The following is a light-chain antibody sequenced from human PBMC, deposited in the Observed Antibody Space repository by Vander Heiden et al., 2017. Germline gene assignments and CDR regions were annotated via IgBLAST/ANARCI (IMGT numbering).Light chain of an antibody. J-gene: IGLJ1*01. CDR2: GNN. V-gene: IGLV1-40*01. Sequence: QSVLTQPPSVSGAQGQRVTISCTGSSSNIGASNDVHWYQQLPATAPKLLIYGNNNRPSGVPDRFSGSKSGTSASLAITGLQAEDEADYYCQSYDSRLSGYVFGTGTRVPVL. CDR1: SSNIGASND. CDR3: QSYDSRLSGYV.